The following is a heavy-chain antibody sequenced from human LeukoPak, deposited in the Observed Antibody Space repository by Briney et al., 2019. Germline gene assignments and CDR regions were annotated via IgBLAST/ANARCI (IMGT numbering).Heavy chain of an antibody. Sequence: GGSLRLSCAASGFTVSTNYMNWVRQAPGKGLEWVSILYSGSSTYYADSVEGRSTIPRDSSKNTLFLQMNDLRAEDTAVYYCARVGDHFHWYLDLWGRGTLVTVSS. V-gene: IGHV3-53*01. D-gene: IGHD3-3*02. CDR3: ARVGDHFHWYLDL. CDR1: GFTVSTNY. J-gene: IGHJ2*01. CDR2: LYSGSST.